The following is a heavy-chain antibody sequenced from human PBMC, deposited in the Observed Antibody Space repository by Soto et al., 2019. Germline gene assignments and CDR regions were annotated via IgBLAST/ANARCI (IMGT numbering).Heavy chain of an antibody. CDR3: ASQYDFWSGYPNTVDV. D-gene: IGHD3-3*01. Sequence: QVQLVQSGAEVKKPGASVKVSCKASGYTFTGYYMHWVRQAPGQGLEWMGWINPNSGGTNYAQKFQGRVTMTRDTSISTAFMELSRLRSDDTAVYYCASQYDFWSGYPNTVDVWGQGTTVTVSS. J-gene: IGHJ6*02. CDR1: GYTFTGYY. V-gene: IGHV1-2*02. CDR2: INPNSGGT.